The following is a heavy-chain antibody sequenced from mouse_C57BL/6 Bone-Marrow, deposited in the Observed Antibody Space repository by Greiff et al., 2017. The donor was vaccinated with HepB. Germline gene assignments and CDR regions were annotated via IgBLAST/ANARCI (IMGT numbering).Heavy chain of an antibody. CDR2: IYPGDGDT. V-gene: IGHV1-82*01. D-gene: IGHD3-2*02. Sequence: VQLVESGPELVKPGASVKISCKASGYAFSSSWMNWVKQRPGKGLEWIGRIYPGDGDTNYNGKFKGKATLTADKSSSTAYMQLSSLTSEDSAVYFCARRRQLRPYYYAMDYWGQGTSVTVSS. J-gene: IGHJ4*01. CDR1: GYAFSSSW. CDR3: ARRRQLRPYYYAMDY.